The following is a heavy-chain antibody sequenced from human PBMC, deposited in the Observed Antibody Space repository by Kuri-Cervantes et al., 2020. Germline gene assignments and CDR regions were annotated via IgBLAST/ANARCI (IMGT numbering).Heavy chain of an antibody. D-gene: IGHD3-3*01. CDR1: GFTFSSYG. CDR2: ISYDGSNK. CDR3: AKSPFGFLEWFSGGMDV. V-gene: IGHV3-30*18. J-gene: IGHJ6*02. Sequence: GGSLRLSCAASGFTFSSYGMHWVRQAPGKGLEWVAVISYDGSNKYYADSVKGRFTISRDNSKNTLYLQMNSLRAEDTAVYYCAKSPFGFLEWFSGGMDVWGQGTTVTVSS.